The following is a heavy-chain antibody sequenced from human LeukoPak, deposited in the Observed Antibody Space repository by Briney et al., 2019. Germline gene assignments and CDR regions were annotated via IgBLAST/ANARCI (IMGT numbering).Heavy chain of an antibody. CDR2: INAGNGNT. CDR1: GFTFTSSA. Sequence: VSVKVSCKASGFTFTSSAVQWVRQARGQRLEWMGWINAGNGNTKYSQKFQGRVTITRDTSASTAYMELSSLRSEDTAVYYCAREDSSGYYSLDCWGQGTLVTVSS. V-gene: IGHV1-3*01. CDR3: AREDSSGYYSLDC. J-gene: IGHJ4*02. D-gene: IGHD3-22*01.